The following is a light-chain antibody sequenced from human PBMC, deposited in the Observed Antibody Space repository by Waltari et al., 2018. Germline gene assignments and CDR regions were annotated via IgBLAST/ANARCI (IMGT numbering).Light chain of an antibody. CDR1: SSDVGAYNF. CDR3: SSYTSSSTLPYV. CDR2: EVS. V-gene: IGLV2-14*01. Sequence: QSALTQPASVSGSPGQSITISCTGTSSDVGAYNFVSWYQQHPGKAPKVMIYEVSNRSSGVSNRFSGSKSGNMASLTISGLQAEDEADYYCSSYTSSSTLPYVFGTGTKVSVL. J-gene: IGLJ1*01.